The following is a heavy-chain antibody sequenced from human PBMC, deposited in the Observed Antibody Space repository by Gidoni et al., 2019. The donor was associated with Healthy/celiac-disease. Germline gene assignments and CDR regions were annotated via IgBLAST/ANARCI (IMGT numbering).Heavy chain of an antibody. D-gene: IGHD6-19*01. V-gene: IGHV4-39*01. CDR1: GGSISSSSYY. J-gene: IGHJ6*02. CDR2: IYYSGST. CDR3: ASATSSGWTLNYYYYGMDV. Sequence: QLQLQESGPGLVKPSETLSLTCTVSGGSISSSSYYWGWIRQPPGKGLEWIGSIYYSGSTYYNPSLKSRVTISVDTSKNQFSLKLSSVTAADTAVYYCASATSSGWTLNYYYYGMDVWGQGTTVTVSS.